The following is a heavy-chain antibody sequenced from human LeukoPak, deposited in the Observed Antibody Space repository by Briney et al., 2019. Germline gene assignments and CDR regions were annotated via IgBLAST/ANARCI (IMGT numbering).Heavy chain of an antibody. J-gene: IGHJ4*02. Sequence: PSETLSLTCSVSDESIRSHYWGWVRQPPGKGPEWIAYIHNSGITNYNPFLKSRVTISVDTPNNQFSLKLSSVTAADTAIYYCVAMFSSDYFDLWGQGILVPVSS. V-gene: IGHV4-59*03. CDR2: IHNSGIT. CDR1: DESIRSHY. CDR3: VAMFSSDYFDL. D-gene: IGHD3-22*01.